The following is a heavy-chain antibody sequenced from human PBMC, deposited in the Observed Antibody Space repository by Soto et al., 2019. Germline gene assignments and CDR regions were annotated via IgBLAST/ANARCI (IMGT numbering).Heavy chain of an antibody. Sequence: GGSLRLSCAASGFTFSSYAMSWVRQAPGKGLEWVSAISGSGGSTYYADSVKGRFTISRDNSKNTLYLQMNSLRAEDTAVYYCANLLRYFDWLLRGVSQHWGQGTLVTVSS. CDR1: GFTFSSYA. CDR3: ANLLRYFDWLLRGVSQH. D-gene: IGHD3-9*01. V-gene: IGHV3-23*01. J-gene: IGHJ1*01. CDR2: ISGSGGST.